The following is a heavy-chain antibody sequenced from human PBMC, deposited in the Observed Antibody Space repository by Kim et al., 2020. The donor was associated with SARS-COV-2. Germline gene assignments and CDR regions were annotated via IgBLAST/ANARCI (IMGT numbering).Heavy chain of an antibody. CDR3: ARHPAGYYFDY. J-gene: IGHJ4*02. V-gene: IGHV4-59*08. CDR2: IYSSGST. CDR1: SDSINNCY. Sequence: SETLSLTCTVSSDSINNCYWSWIRQSPGKGLEWIGHIYSSGSTNYNPSLKSRVTISVDTSKNQFSLKLRSVTAADTAVYYCARHPAGYYFDYWGQGTLAT.